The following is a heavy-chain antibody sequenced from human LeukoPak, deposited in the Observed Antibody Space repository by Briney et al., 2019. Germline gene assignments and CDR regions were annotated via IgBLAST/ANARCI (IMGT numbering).Heavy chain of an antibody. D-gene: IGHD3-22*01. J-gene: IGHJ3*02. CDR1: GGSISSYY. Sequence: SETLSLTCTVSGGSISSYYWSWIRQPPGKGLEWIGYIYYSGSTNYNPSLKSRVTISVDTSKNQFSLKLSSVTAADTAVYYCARDRMYYYDSSGYYYGAFDIWGQGTMVTVSS. V-gene: IGHV4-59*01. CDR3: ARDRMYYYDSSGYYYGAFDI. CDR2: IYYSGST.